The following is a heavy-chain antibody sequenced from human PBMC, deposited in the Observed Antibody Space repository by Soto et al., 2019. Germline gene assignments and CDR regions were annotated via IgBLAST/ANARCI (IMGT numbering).Heavy chain of an antibody. Sequence: PGGSLILSCTTSGFTFSNYGLHWVRQAPGKGLEWVALIWFDGSKRNYADSVKGRFTISRDDSRNTLYLQMNSLRVEDTAMYFCERDHSHGSLEFDNWGQGTLVRVSS. CDR1: GFTFSNYG. J-gene: IGHJ4*02. V-gene: IGHV3-33*01. D-gene: IGHD3-10*01. CDR3: ERDHSHGSLEFDN. CDR2: IWFDGSKR.